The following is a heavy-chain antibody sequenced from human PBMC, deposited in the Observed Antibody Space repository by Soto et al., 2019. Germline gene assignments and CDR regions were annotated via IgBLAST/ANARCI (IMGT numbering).Heavy chain of an antibody. Sequence: SETLSLTCNVSGVSISRTSYSWSWIRQPPGKRLECVGFIDHRGSPYYNPSLKGRGTISLDTARNHFSLTLSSVTAADTAVYYCARGGSGWLALNWFDTWGEGNLVTVS. V-gene: IGHV4-30-4*08. D-gene: IGHD6-19*01. CDR1: GVSISRTSYS. J-gene: IGHJ5*02. CDR2: IDHRGSP. CDR3: ARGGSGWLALNWFDT.